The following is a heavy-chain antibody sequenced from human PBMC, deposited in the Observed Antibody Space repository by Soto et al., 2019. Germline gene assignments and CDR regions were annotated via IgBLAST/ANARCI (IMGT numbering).Heavy chain of an antibody. CDR3: ARSTGPRSAVAVKMYYYYGMDV. J-gene: IGHJ6*02. D-gene: IGHD6-19*01. CDR2: IIPILGIA. V-gene: IGHV1-69*02. Sequence: QVQLVQSGAEVKKPGSSVKVSCKASGGTFSSYTISWVRQAPGQGLEWMGRIIPILGIANYAQKFQGRVTSTADKSTSTAYMELSSLRSEDTAVYYCARSTGPRSAVAVKMYYYYGMDVWGQGTTVTVSS. CDR1: GGTFSSYT.